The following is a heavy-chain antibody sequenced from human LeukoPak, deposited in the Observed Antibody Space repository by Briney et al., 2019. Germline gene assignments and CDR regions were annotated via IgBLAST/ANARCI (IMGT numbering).Heavy chain of an antibody. V-gene: IGHV4-59*08. CDR1: GGSISSYY. J-gene: IGHJ5*02. CDR3: ARHKYTSSWHFDT. Sequence: PSETLSLTCTVSGGSISSYYWSWIRQPPGNGLEWIGDFYYSGSTNYNPSLKSRVTISVDTSKNQFSLKLSSVTATNTAIYYCARHKYTSSWHFDTWGQGTLVTVSS. CDR2: FYYSGST. D-gene: IGHD6-13*01.